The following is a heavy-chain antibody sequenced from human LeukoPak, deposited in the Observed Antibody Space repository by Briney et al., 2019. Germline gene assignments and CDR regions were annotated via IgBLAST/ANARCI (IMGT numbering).Heavy chain of an antibody. Sequence: GASVKVSCKVSGYTLTELSIHWVRQAPGKGLEWMGAFDPEDGETIYAQKFQGRVTMTEDTSTDTAYMELSSLRSEDTAVYYCATDRQLRGLPEAGFDPWGQGTLVTVSS. CDR3: ATDRQLRGLPEAGFDP. V-gene: IGHV1-24*01. CDR2: FDPEDGET. CDR1: GYTLTELS. J-gene: IGHJ5*02. D-gene: IGHD4-17*01.